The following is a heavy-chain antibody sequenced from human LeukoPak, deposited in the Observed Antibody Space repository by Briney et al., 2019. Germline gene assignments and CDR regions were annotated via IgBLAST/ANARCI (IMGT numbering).Heavy chain of an antibody. CDR3: ARDPRGITALVDYFDY. Sequence: PGGSLRLSCAASGFTFDDYAMHWVRHAPGKGLEWVSGISWNSGSIGYADSVKGRFTISRDNAKNSLYLQMSSLRVEDTAVYYCARDPRGITALVDYFDYWGQGTLVTVSS. CDR2: ISWNSGSI. CDR1: GFTFDDYA. V-gene: IGHV3-9*01. J-gene: IGHJ4*02. D-gene: IGHD5-18*01.